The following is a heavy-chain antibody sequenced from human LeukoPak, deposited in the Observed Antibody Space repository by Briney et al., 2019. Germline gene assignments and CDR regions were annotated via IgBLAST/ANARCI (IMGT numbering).Heavy chain of an antibody. CDR2: IYTSGST. CDR1: GYSISSGYY. J-gene: IGHJ4*02. CDR3: AREGGKIAVAGYYFDY. V-gene: IGHV4-61*02. D-gene: IGHD6-19*01. Sequence: SETLSLTCTVSGYSISSGYYWGWIRQPAGKGLEWIGRIYTSGSTNYNPSLKSRVTISVDTSKNQFSLKLSSVTAADTAVYYCAREGGKIAVAGYYFDYWGQGTLVTVSS.